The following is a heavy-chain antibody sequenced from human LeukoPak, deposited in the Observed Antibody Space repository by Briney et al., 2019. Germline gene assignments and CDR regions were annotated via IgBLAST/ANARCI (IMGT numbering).Heavy chain of an antibody. Sequence: SETLSLTCTVSGYSISRGYYWGWIRQPPGKGLEWIGSIYHSGSTYYNPSLKSRVTISVDTSKNQFSLKLSSVTAADTAVYYCARDREMATISNWFDPWGQGTLVTVSS. CDR1: GYSISRGYY. CDR3: ARDREMATISNWFDP. CDR2: IYHSGST. V-gene: IGHV4-38-2*02. J-gene: IGHJ5*02. D-gene: IGHD5-24*01.